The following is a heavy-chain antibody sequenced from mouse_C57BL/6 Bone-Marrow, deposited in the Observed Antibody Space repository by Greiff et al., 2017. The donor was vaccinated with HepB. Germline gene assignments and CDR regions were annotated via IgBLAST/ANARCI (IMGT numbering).Heavy chain of an antibody. Sequence: QVTLKESGAELVRPGASVKLSCKASGYTFTDYYINWVKQRPGQGLEWIARIYPGSGNTYYNEKFKGKATLTAEKSSSTAYMQLSSLTSEDSAVYFCARPDYGSSYRWYFDVWGTGTTVTVSS. CDR3: ARPDYGSSYRWYFDV. D-gene: IGHD1-1*01. V-gene: IGHV1-76*01. CDR2: IYPGSGNT. J-gene: IGHJ1*03. CDR1: GYTFTDYY.